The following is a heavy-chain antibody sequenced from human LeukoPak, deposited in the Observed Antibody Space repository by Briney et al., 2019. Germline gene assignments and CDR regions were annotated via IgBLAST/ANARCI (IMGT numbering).Heavy chain of an antibody. Sequence: PGRSLRLSCAASGFTFSSYAMHWVRQAPGKGLEWVAVISYDGSNKYYADSVKGRFTISRDNSKNTLYLQMNSLRAEDTAVYYCARDRAGPPRFYGMDVWGQGTTVTVSS. V-gene: IGHV3-30-3*01. J-gene: IGHJ6*02. CDR3: ARDRAGPPRFYGMDV. CDR2: ISYDGSNK. D-gene: IGHD3-10*01. CDR1: GFTFSSYA.